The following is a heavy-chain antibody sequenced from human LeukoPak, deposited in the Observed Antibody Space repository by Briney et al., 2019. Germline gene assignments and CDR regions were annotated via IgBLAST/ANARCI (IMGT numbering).Heavy chain of an antibody. CDR3: ARSPPAAGRRWFDY. CDR1: GFTFSDYY. J-gene: IGHJ5*01. Sequence: GGSLRLSCAASGFTFSDYYISWIRQAPGKGLEWVSYISSSGSTIYYADSVKGRFTISRDNAKNSLYLQMNSLRAEDTAVYYCARSPPAAGRRWFDYWGQGTLVTVSS. V-gene: IGHV3-11*04. D-gene: IGHD6-13*01. CDR2: ISSSGSTI.